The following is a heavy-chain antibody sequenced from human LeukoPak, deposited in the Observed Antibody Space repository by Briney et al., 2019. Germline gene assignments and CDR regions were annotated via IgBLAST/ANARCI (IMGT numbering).Heavy chain of an antibody. J-gene: IGHJ4*02. D-gene: IGHD3-10*01. CDR1: GFTFSSYA. CDR3: ARAEGSGSSFDY. Sequence: GGSLTLSCSASGFTFSSYAMSWVRQAPGKGLEWVSSISSSSTHIYYADSVKGRFTISRDNAKNSLYLQMNSLRVEDTAVYYCARAEGSGSSFDYWGQRTLVTVSS. V-gene: IGHV3-21*01. CDR2: ISSSSTHI.